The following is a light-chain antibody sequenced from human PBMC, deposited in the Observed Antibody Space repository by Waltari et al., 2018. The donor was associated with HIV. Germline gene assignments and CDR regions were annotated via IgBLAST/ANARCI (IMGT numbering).Light chain of an antibody. Sequence: QAVLTQPSSLSASPGASASLTCTLRSGLNVGTYPINWYQQKPGSPPQYPLRYKSDSDKQQGSGVPSRFSGSKDASANAGILLISGLQSEDEADYYCMIWYSSAGVFGGGTKLTVL. CDR3: MIWYSSAGV. CDR1: SGLNVGTYP. V-gene: IGLV5-45*02. J-gene: IGLJ3*02. CDR2: YKSDSDK.